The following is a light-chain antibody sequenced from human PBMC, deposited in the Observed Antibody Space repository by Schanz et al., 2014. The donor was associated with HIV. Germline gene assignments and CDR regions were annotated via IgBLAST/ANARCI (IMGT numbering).Light chain of an antibody. J-gene: IGKJ4*01. CDR2: DAS. Sequence: EIVLTQSPATLSLSPGERATLSCRASQSLSSSLAWFQQKPGQAPRLLIYDASNRATGVPARFSASGSGTDFTLTISRLEPEDFAVYYCQYFGSSGGTFGGGTKVEIK. V-gene: IGKV3-11*01. CDR1: QSLSSS. CDR3: QYFGSSGGT.